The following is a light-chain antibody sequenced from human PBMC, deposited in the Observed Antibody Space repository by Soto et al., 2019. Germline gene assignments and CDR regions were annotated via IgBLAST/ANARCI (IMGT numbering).Light chain of an antibody. CDR2: DAS. CDR3: QQFNSYPQVT. J-gene: IGKJ4*01. CDR1: QGISSA. V-gene: IGKV1-13*02. Sequence: AIQLTQFPSSLSASVGDRVTITCRASQGISSALAWYQQQPGKAPKLLIFDASSLESEVPSRFSGSGSGTDFTLTISSLQPEDFATYYCQQFNSYPQVTFGGGTKVEIK.